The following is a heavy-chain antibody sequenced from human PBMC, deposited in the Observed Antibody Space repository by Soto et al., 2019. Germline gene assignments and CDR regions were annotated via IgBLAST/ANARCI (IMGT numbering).Heavy chain of an antibody. Sequence: GASVKVSCKASGYTFTGYYLHWVRQAPGKGLEWMGWIYPDIGGTNYAQKFQGWGTMTRDTSISTAYMELSGLKSDDTAVYYCARAETYYPGNTFDYWGQGALVTVSS. J-gene: IGHJ4*02. D-gene: IGHD1-1*01. V-gene: IGHV1-2*04. CDR3: ARAETYYPGNTFDY. CDR2: IYPDIGGT. CDR1: GYTFTGYY.